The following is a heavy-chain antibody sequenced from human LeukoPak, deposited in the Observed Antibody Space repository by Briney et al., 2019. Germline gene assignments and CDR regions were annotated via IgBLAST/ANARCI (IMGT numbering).Heavy chain of an antibody. CDR2: INPNSGGT. CDR1: GYTFTGYY. J-gene: IGHJ4*02. CDR3: ARDLNDYCGGDCYYY. Sequence: APVKVSCKASGYTFTGYYMHWVRQAPGQGLEWMGWINPNSGGTNYAQKFQGRVTMTRDTSISTAYMELSRLRSDDTAVYYCARDLNDYCGGDCYYYWGQGTLVTVSS. V-gene: IGHV1-2*02. D-gene: IGHD2-21*02.